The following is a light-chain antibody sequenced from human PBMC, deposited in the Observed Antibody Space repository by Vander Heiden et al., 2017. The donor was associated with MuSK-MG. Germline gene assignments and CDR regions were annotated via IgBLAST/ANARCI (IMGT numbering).Light chain of an antibody. J-gene: IGKJ2*01. V-gene: IGKV1-17*01. Sequence: DIQMTQSPSSLSASVGDRVTITCRASQDIRNDLGWYQQKPGKAPKRLIYSASSLQSGVPSRFSGSGYGTEFTLTISSRQPEDFAAYYCLHHKNYLAWTFGQGTKLEIK. CDR3: LHHKNYLAWT. CDR2: SAS. CDR1: QDIRND.